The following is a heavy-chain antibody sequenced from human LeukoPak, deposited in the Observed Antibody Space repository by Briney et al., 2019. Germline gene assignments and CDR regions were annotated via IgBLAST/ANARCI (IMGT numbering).Heavy chain of an antibody. CDR2: IKQDGSEK. Sequence: GGSLRLSCAASGFTFSSYWMSWVRQAPGKGLEWVANIKQDGSEKYYVDSVKGRFTISRDNAKNSLYLQMNSLRAEDTAVYYCARIYDIGPYSWFDPWGQGTLVTVSS. CDR3: ARIYDIGPYSWFDP. CDR1: GFTFSSYW. J-gene: IGHJ5*02. D-gene: IGHD3-9*01. V-gene: IGHV3-7*01.